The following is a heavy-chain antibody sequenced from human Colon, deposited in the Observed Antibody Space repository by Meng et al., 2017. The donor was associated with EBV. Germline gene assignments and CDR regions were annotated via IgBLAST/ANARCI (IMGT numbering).Heavy chain of an antibody. CDR2: MYDSGSA. CDR1: GGSVSSNDDH. J-gene: IGHJ5*02. V-gene: IGHV4-61*03. Sequence: QVPFTEPCPVLAKPSDAPSPTCSVSGGSVSSNDDHWSGIRQPPGKGLEWIGCMYDSGSAKYNPSLNSRVTISIDTTRNHFVLKLTSVTAADTAVYYCAYYFVGRGGTGSWGQGTLVTVSS. CDR3: AYYFVGRGGTGS. D-gene: IGHD2-8*02.